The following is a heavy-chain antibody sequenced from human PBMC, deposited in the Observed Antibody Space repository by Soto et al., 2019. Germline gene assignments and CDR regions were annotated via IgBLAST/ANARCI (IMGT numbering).Heavy chain of an antibody. D-gene: IGHD2-2*01. V-gene: IGHV1-69*06. Sequence: SVKVSCKGSGCMFHSSAIHWVRQAPGQGLEWMGGIIPMYGSAKYAQRFQGRVTITADTSATTAYMEVSSLTSEDTAVYFCTFAHNWTSQLTSYWCLGTLVTVSS. CDR1: GCMFHSSA. CDR3: TFAHNWTSQLTSY. J-gene: IGHJ4*02. CDR2: IIPMYGSA.